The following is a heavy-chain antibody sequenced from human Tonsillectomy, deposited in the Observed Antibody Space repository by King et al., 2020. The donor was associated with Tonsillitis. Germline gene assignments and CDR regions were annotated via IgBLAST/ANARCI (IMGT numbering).Heavy chain of an antibody. CDR1: GFTFSTYS. D-gene: IGHD3-3*01. CDR2: ISSSSSYI. Sequence: VQLVESGGGLVKPGGSLRLSCAASGFTFSTYSMNWVRQAPGKGLEWVSSISSSSSYIYYADSVKGRFTISRDNAKNSLYLQMNSLRAENTAVYYCARYKSAYYTFDAFDCWGQGTMVTVSS. CDR3: ARYKSAYYTFDAFDC. V-gene: IGHV3-21*01. J-gene: IGHJ3*01.